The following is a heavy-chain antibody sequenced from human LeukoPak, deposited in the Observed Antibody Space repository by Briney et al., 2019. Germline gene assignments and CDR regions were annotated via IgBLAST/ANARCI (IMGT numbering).Heavy chain of an antibody. CDR1: GGSFSGYY. CDR2: INHSGST. J-gene: IGHJ4*02. Sequence: SETLSLTCAVYGGSFSGYYWSWIRQPPGKGLEWIGEINHSGSTNYNPSLKSRVTISVDTSKNQFSLKLSSVTAADTAVYYCARGGYSYGHDYWGQGVLVTVSS. D-gene: IGHD5-18*01. CDR3: ARGGYSYGHDY. V-gene: IGHV4-34*01.